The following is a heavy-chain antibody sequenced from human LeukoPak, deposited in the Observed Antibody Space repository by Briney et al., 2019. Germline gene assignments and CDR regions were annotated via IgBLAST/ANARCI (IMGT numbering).Heavy chain of an antibody. D-gene: IGHD2-2*01. V-gene: IGHV1-2*02. J-gene: IGHJ5*02. CDR1: GYTFTGYY. Sequence: ASVKVSCKASGYTFTGYYMHWVRQAPGQGLEWMGWINPNSGGANYAQKFQGRVTMTRDTSISTAYMELSRLRSDDTAVDYCARDTTPRKTRYCSSTSCYYNWFDPWGQGTLVTVSS. CDR2: INPNSGGA. CDR3: ARDTTPRKTRYCSSTSCYYNWFDP.